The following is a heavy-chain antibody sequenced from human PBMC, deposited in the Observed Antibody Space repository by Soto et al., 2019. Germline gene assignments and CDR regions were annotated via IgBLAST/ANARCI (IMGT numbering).Heavy chain of an antibody. V-gene: IGHV3-48*01. CDR2: ISSSSRTI. J-gene: IGHJ5*02. CDR3: AREGLSSHWLNWFDP. CDR1: GFTFSSYG. D-gene: IGHD6-13*01. Sequence: EVQLVESGGGLVQPGGSLRLSCAASGFTFSSYGMNWVRQSPGKGLEWVSYISSSSRTIYYADSVKGRFTISRDNAKNSLALQMNSLRGEDTVVYYCAREGLSSHWLNWFDPWGQGTLVTVSS.